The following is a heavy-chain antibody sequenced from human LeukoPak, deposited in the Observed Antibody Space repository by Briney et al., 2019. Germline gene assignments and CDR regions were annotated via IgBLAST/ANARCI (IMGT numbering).Heavy chain of an antibody. Sequence: ASVNLSCKASGYTFTGYYIHWVRQAPGQGLEWMGWINPNSGGTNYAQKFQGWVTMTRDTSISTAYMELSRLRSDDTAVYYCARADILTGPLDYWGQGTLVTVSS. CDR1: GYTFTGYY. CDR3: ARADILTGPLDY. J-gene: IGHJ4*02. CDR2: INPNSGGT. V-gene: IGHV1-2*04. D-gene: IGHD3-9*01.